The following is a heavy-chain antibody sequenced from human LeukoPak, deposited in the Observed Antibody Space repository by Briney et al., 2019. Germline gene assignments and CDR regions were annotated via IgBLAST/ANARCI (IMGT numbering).Heavy chain of an antibody. J-gene: IGHJ4*02. D-gene: IGHD6-6*01. CDR1: GFTFSSYS. Sequence: GGSLRLSRAVSGFTFSSYSMTWVRQAPGKGLEWVSSISSSSGYKYYADSVKGRFTISRDNAKNSLYLQMDSLRAEDAAVYYCARTSGESTAALRAPFDYWGQGTLATVSS. V-gene: IGHV3-21*01. CDR2: ISSSSGYK. CDR3: ARTSGESTAALRAPFDY.